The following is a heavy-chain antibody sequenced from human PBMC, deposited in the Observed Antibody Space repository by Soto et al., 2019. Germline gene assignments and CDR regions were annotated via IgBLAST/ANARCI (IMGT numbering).Heavy chain of an antibody. Sequence: QLQLQESGPGLVKPSETLSLSCTVSGGSITSSFYWGWIRQPPGKGLEWIGSIYGTGNPYYNPSLKGRATISADTSKNQFSLNLISVTAADTAVYYCRSSRRSRTDVWGQGATVTVSS. CDR1: GGSITSSFY. CDR3: RSSRRSRTDV. J-gene: IGHJ6*02. V-gene: IGHV4-39*01. CDR2: IYGTGNP.